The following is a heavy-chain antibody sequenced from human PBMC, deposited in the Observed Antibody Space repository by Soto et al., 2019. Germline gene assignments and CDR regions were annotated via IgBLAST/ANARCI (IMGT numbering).Heavy chain of an antibody. CDR1: GFTVSAYT. CDR3: ARWEQPLFDY. J-gene: IGHJ4*02. D-gene: IGHD1-26*01. CDR2: ISSDGNHK. Sequence: QVPLVESGGGVVQPGRSLRLSCAASGFTVSAYTMHWVRQAPGKGLEWVAVISSDGNHKYYTDSVKGRFTISRDTSTNTLYLQMNSLRAEDTAVYYCARWEQPLFDYWGQGTLVTVSS. V-gene: IGHV3-30-3*01.